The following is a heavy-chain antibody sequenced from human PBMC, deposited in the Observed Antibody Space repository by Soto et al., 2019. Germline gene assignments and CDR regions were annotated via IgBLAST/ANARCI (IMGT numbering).Heavy chain of an antibody. V-gene: IGHV4-61*03. J-gene: IGHJ6*02. CDR2: IYYSGST. CDR3: ARDRCSGGSCTPLDYGMDV. D-gene: IGHD2-15*01. Sequence: QVQLQESGPGLVKPSETLSLTCTVSGGSVSSGSYYWSWIRQPPGKGLEWIGYIYYSGSTNYNPSLKSRVTISVDTSKNHFSLKLSSVTAADTAVYYCARDRCSGGSCTPLDYGMDVWGQGTTVTVSS. CDR1: GGSVSSGSYY.